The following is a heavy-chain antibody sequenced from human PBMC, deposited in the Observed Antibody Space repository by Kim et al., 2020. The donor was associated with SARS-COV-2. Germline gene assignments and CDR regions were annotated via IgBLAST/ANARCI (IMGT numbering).Heavy chain of an antibody. CDR1: GYSISSGYY. D-gene: IGHD3-22*01. CDR2: IYHSGST. V-gene: IGHV4-38-2*02. CDR3: ARDSYYYYDSSGEPYFDY. J-gene: IGHJ4*02. Sequence: SETLSLTCTVSGYSISSGYYWGWIRQPPGKGLEWIGSIYHSGSTYYNPSLKSRVTISVDTSKNQFSLKLSSVTAADTAVYYCARDSYYYYDSSGEPYFDYWGQGTLVTVSS.